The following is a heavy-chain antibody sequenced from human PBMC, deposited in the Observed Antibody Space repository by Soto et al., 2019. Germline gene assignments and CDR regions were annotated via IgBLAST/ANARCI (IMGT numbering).Heavy chain of an antibody. CDR3: AREAHGSGAVFDI. D-gene: IGHD3-10*01. J-gene: IGHJ3*02. V-gene: IGHV1-18*01. Sequence: SLKRSCKASGDTFTSKSMSWVRQAPGQGLEWMGWISAYNGNTNYAQKLQGWVTMTTDTSISTAYMELSRLRSDDTAVYYCAREAHGSGAVFDIWGQGTMVTVSS. CDR2: ISAYNGNT. CDR1: GDTFTSKS.